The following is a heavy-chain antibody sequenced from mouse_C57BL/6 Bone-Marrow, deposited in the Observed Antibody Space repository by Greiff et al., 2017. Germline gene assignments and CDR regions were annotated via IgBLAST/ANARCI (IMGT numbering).Heavy chain of an antibody. Sequence: VKLQQPGAELVKPGASVKLSCKASGYTFTSYWMHWVKQRPGRGLEWIGRIDPNSGGTKYNEKFKSKATLTVDKPSSTAYMQLSSLTSEDSAVYYCARSGWLLRYYAMDYWGQGTSVTVSS. CDR1: GYTFTSYW. CDR3: ARSGWLLRYYAMDY. CDR2: IDPNSGGT. V-gene: IGHV1-72*01. D-gene: IGHD2-3*01. J-gene: IGHJ4*01.